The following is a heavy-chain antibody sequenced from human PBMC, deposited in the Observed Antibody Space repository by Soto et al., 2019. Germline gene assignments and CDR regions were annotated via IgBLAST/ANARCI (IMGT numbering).Heavy chain of an antibody. CDR1: GYTFTGYY. CDR3: ARDGYSRSLGILRYYYGINV. V-gene: IGHV1-2*04. Sequence: ASVKVSCKASGYTFTGYYMHWVRQAPGQGLEWMGWINPNSGGTNYAQKFQGWVTMTRGTSISTAYMELSRLRSDDTAVYYCARDGYSRSLGILRYYYGINVWGQGTTVTVSS. J-gene: IGHJ6*02. CDR2: INPNSGGT. D-gene: IGHD6-6*01.